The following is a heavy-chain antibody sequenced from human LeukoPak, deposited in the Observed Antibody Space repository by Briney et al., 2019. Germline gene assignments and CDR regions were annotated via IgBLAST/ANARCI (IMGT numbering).Heavy chain of an antibody. J-gene: IGHJ5*02. CDR2: IYTSGCT. D-gene: IGHD3-10*01. V-gene: IGHV4-61*02. CDR3: ARDYGSGDQKCFDP. CDR1: GGSISTGSYS. Sequence: SQTLSLTCTVSGGSISTGSYSWNWIRQPAGKGLEWVGRIYTSGCTNYNPSLKSRVTISVDTSKNQFSLKLSSVTAADTAVYYCARDYGSGDQKCFDPWGQGTLVTVSS.